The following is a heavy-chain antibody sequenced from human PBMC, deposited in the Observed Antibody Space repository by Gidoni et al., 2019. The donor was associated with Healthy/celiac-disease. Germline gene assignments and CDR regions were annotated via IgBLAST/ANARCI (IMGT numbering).Heavy chain of an antibody. Sequence: QLQLQASGPGRVKPSGTLSLTCTSHGGSISSSSYYWGWIRQPPGKGLEWIGSIYYSGSTYYNPSLKSRVTISVDTSKNQFSLKLSSVTAADTAVYYCARRGQSMYGMDVWGQGTTVTVSS. V-gene: IGHV4-39*01. D-gene: IGHD1-26*01. CDR3: ARRGQSMYGMDV. CDR1: GGSISSSSYY. J-gene: IGHJ6*02. CDR2: IYYSGST.